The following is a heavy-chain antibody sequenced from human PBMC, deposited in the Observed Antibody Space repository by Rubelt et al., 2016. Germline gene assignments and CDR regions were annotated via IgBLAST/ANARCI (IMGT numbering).Heavy chain of an antibody. V-gene: IGHV1-2*04. CDR2: INPNSGGT. Sequence: QVQLVQSGAEVKKPGASVKVSCKASGYTFTGYYMHWVRQAPGQGLEWMGWINPNSGGTNYAQKFQGWVTMTRDTSISTGDMELGRLRSEDAAVYYCARERRLRLGELSSRNTRTFDYWGQGTLVTVSS. CDR3: ARERRLRLGELSSRNTRTFDY. D-gene: IGHD3-16*02. J-gene: IGHJ4*02. CDR1: GYTFTGYY.